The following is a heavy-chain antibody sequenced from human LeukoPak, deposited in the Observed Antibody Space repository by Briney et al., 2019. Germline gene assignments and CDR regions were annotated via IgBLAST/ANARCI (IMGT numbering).Heavy chain of an antibody. CDR2: INHSGST. CDR1: GGSFSGYY. V-gene: IGHV4-34*01. CDR3: AGVVGGSYSMDV. Sequence: SETLSLTCAVYGGSFSGYYWSWIRQPPGKGLEWIGEINHSGSTNYNPSLKSRVTISVDTSKDQFSLKLSSVTAADTAVYYCAGVVGGSYSMDVWGQGTTVTVSS. D-gene: IGHD1-26*01. J-gene: IGHJ6*03.